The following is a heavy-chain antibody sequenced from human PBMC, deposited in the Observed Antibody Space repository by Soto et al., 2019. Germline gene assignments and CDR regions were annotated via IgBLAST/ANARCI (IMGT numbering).Heavy chain of an antibody. CDR1: GFTLSSYW. J-gene: IGHJ4*02. CDR2: IKQDGSEK. CDR3: ARDLYTTTAMVGY. D-gene: IGHD5-18*01. V-gene: IGHV3-7*01. Sequence: GGSLRLSWAPAGFTLSSYWMSWVRQAPGKGLEWVANIKQDGSEKYYVDSVKGRFTISRDNAKNSLYLQMNSLRAEDTAVYYCARDLYTTTAMVGYWGQGTLVTVSA.